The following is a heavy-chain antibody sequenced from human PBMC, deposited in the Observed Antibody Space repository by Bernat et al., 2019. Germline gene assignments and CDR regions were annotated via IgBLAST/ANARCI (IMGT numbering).Heavy chain of an antibody. CDR3: ARDRGGCLGY. CDR1: GFTVTNNY. V-gene: IGHV3-53*01. CDR2: IYSGGST. J-gene: IGHJ4*02. Sequence: EVQLVESGGGLIQPGGSLRLSCAASGFTVTNNYMSWVCQAPGKGLEWRSVIYSGGSTYYADSVKGRFTISRDSSKNTLYLKMNSLRVDDTAVYYCARDRGGCLGYWGQGTLVTVSS. D-gene: IGHD2-15*01.